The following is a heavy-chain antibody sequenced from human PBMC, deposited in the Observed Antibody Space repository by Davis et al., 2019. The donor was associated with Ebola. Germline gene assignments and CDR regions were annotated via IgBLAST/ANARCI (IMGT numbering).Heavy chain of an antibody. CDR1: GGSVGSDY. J-gene: IGHJ4*02. CDR2: ISNGGRT. Sequence: MPSETLSLTCSVSGGSVGSDYWSWIRQSPGKGLEWIAFISNGGRTIYNPSLKSRVTISVDTSKKQFSLKLSSVTAADTAVYYCAREGYSSAWPSFFDYWGQGTLVTVSS. V-gene: IGHV4-59*02. D-gene: IGHD6-19*01. CDR3: AREGYSSAWPSFFDY.